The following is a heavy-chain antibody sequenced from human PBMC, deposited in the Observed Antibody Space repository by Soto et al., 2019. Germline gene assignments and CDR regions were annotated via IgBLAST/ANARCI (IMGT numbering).Heavy chain of an antibody. D-gene: IGHD2-15*01. Sequence: QVQLQESGPGLVKPSQTLSLTCTVSGGPIRRRGYYWSWIRHRPGEGLEWIGFFYYSGITDYNPSLRSPVTISADTSRNQVFLNMYSVTAADTAVYYCASSGGPEGDWFDPWGQGTLVTVSS. CDR2: FYYSGIT. J-gene: IGHJ5*02. V-gene: IGHV4-31*01. CDR1: GGPIRRRGYY. CDR3: ASSGGPEGDWFDP.